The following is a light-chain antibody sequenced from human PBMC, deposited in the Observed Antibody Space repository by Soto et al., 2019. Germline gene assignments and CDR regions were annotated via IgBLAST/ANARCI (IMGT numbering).Light chain of an antibody. CDR2: RNN. V-gene: IGLV1-47*01. CDR3: AAWDDSLSGQGL. J-gene: IGLJ2*01. CDR1: SSNIGSSF. Sequence: QSVLTQPPSASGTPGQRVTISCSGTSSNIGSSFVYWYQQLPGTAPKLLIYRNNQRPSGVPDRFSGSKSGTSASLAISGLRSEDEADYDCAAWDDSLSGQGLFGGGTKLT.